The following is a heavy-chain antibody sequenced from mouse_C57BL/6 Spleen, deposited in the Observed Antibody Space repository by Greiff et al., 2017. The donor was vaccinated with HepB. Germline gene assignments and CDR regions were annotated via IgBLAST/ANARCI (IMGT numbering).Heavy chain of an antibody. CDR2: IYPGSGNT. J-gene: IGHJ4*01. V-gene: IGHV1-66*01. D-gene: IGHD2-13*01. CDR1: GYSFTSYY. Sequence: QVQLKQSGPELVKPGASVKISCKASGYSFTSYYIHWVKQRPGQGLEWIGWIYPGSGNTKYNEKFKGKATLTADTSSSTAYMQLSSLTSEDSAVYYCARSDYSYAMDYWGQGTSVTVSS. CDR3: ARSDYSYAMDY.